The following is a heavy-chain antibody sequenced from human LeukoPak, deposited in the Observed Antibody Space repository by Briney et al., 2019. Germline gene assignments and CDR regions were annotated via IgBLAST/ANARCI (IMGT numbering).Heavy chain of an antibody. J-gene: IGHJ2*01. CDR1: GGSISSYY. CDR3: ARDQPHWYFGL. CDR2: IYTSGST. Sequence: SETLLTCTVSGGSISSYYWSWIRQPAGKGLEWIGRIYTSGSTNYNPSLKSRVTMSVDTSKNQFSLKLSSVTAADTAAYYCARDQPHWYFGLWGRGTLVTVSS. V-gene: IGHV4-4*07.